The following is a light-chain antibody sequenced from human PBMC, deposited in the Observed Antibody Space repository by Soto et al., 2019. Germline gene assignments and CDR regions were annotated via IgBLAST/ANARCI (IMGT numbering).Light chain of an antibody. J-gene: IGLJ3*02. V-gene: IGLV2-14*01. CDR2: DVS. Sequence: QFALTQPASVSGSPGQSITISCTGTSSDVGAYNYVSWYQQHPGKAPKLMIYDVSNRPSGVSNRFSGSKSGNTASLTISGLQAEDEADYYCSSYTSSSTWVFGGGTKLTVL. CDR1: SSDVGAYNY. CDR3: SSYTSSSTWV.